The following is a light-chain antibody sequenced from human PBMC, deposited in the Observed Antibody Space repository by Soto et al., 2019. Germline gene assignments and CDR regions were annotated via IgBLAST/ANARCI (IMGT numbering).Light chain of an antibody. CDR2: DVS. J-gene: IGLJ1*01. V-gene: IGLV2-14*01. Sequence: QSVLTQPASVSGSPGQSITISCVGTSSDIGDYNYVSWYQQHPGKVPKVIIFDVSNRPSGVSYRFSGTKSGNTASLTVSGLQAEDEAHYYCCSYTRSGTIIFGTGTKVTVL. CDR1: SSDIGDYNY. CDR3: CSYTRSGTII.